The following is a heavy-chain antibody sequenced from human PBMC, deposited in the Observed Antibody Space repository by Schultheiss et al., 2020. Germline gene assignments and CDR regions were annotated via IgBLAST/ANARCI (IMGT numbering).Heavy chain of an antibody. D-gene: IGHD6-19*01. CDR1: GGSFSGYY. CDR3: ARGSDGSGWYYYYYYGMDV. V-gene: IGHV4-34*01. J-gene: IGHJ6*02. Sequence: GSLRLSCAVYGGSFSGYYWSWIRQPPGKGLEWIGEINHSGSTNYNPSLKSRVTISVDTSKNQFSLKLSSVTAADTAVYYCARGSDGSGWYYYYYYGMDVWGQGTTVTVSS. CDR2: INHSGST.